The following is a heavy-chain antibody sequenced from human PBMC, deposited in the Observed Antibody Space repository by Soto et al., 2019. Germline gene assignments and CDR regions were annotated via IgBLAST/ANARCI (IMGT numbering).Heavy chain of an antibody. CDR2: ISTYNVDT. D-gene: IGHD5-18*01. CDR1: GYTFSSYG. CDR3: VRGGFAYGYLDY. Sequence: SVEVSCKTSGYTFSSYGIVWVRQAPGQGLEWMGWISTYNVDTKYADKFQGRLTMSSDTSTTTAFMELRRLRSDDTAMYYCVRGGFAYGYLDYWGQGTLVTVSS. J-gene: IGHJ4*02. V-gene: IGHV1-18*01.